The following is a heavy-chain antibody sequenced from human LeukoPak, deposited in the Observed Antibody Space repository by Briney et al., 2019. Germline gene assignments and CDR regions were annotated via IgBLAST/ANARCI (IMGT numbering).Heavy chain of an antibody. J-gene: IGHJ4*02. CDR3: ARTSTGDFYFDS. D-gene: IGHD3-16*01. CDR1: GDSISSGGYY. CDR2: IFYSGHT. Sequence: SETLSLTCTVSGDSISSGGYYWSWIRQHPGKGLEWIGYIFYSGHTYYNPSLGSRISISVETSKNQFSLRLSSVTAADTAVYYRARTSTGDFYFDSWGQGTLVTVSS. V-gene: IGHV4-31*03.